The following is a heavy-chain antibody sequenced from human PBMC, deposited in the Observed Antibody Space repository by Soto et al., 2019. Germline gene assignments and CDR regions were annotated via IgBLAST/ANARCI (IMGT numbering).Heavy chain of an antibody. CDR3: AREGSRPYYYYGMDV. CDR2: ISTYNGDT. J-gene: IGHJ6*02. Sequence: QVQLVQSGAEVKKPWASVKVSCKASGYSFTTYGIAWVRQAPGQGLEWMGWISTYNGDTDYAQNLQGRVIMTTDTSTTTAYMELRSLRSDDTAVYYCAREGSRPYYYYGMDVWGHGTTVSVSS. D-gene: IGHD2-15*01. V-gene: IGHV1-18*01. CDR1: GYSFTTYG.